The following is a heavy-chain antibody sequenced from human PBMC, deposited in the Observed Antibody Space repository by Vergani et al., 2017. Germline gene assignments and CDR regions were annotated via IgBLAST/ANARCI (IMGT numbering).Heavy chain of an antibody. D-gene: IGHD2-15*01. J-gene: IGHJ4*02. CDR1: GGSFSGYY. V-gene: IGHV4-34*01. CDR2: INHSGST. CDR3: ARRPIVVVVAATHGFDY. Sequence: QVQLQQWGAGLLKPSETLSLTCAVYGGSFSGYYWSWIRQPPGKGLEWIGEINHSGSTNYNPSLKSRVTISVDTSKNQFSLKLSSVTAADKAVYYCARRPIVVVVAATHGFDYWGQGTLVTVSS.